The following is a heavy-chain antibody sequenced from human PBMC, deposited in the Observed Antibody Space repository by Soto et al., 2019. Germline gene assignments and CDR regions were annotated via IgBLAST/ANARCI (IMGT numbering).Heavy chain of an antibody. CDR2: IDPSDSYT. V-gene: IGHV5-10-1*01. J-gene: IGHJ6*01. D-gene: IGHD7-27*01. CDR1: GYSFTSYW. CDR3: ARTNWGAPYYGMDV. Sequence: GESLKISCKGSGYSFTSYWISWVRQMPGKGLEWMGRIDPSDSYTNYSPSFQGHVTISADKSISTAYLQWSSLKASDTAMYYCARTNWGAPYYGMDVCGQGATVTVYS.